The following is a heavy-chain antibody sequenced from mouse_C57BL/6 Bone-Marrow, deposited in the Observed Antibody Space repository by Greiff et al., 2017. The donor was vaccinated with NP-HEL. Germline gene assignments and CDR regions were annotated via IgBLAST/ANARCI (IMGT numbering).Heavy chain of an antibody. D-gene: IGHD1-1*01. J-gene: IGHJ3*01. CDR1: GYAFSSSW. CDR3: ARSYYYGSFAY. CDR2: IYPGDGDN. V-gene: IGHV1-82*01. Sequence: QVQLQQSGPELVKPGASVTISCKASGYAFSSSWMNWVKQRPGKGLEWIRRIYPGDGDNNYNGKFKGKATLTADKSSSTSYMQLSSLTSEDSAVYFCARSYYYGSFAYWGQGTLVTVSA.